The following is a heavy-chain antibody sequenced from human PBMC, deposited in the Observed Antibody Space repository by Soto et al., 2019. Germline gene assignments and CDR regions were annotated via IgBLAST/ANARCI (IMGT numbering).Heavy chain of an antibody. CDR3: AKDRLTGGNLLNWFDP. Sequence: PGGSLRLSCAASGFTFSSYGMHWVRQAPGKGLEWVAVISYDGSNKYYADSVKGRFTISRDNSKNTLYLQMNSLRAEDTAVYYCAKDRLTGGNLLNWFDPWGQGTLVTVS. CDR2: ISYDGSNK. D-gene: IGHD2-21*02. V-gene: IGHV3-30*18. CDR1: GFTFSSYG. J-gene: IGHJ5*02.